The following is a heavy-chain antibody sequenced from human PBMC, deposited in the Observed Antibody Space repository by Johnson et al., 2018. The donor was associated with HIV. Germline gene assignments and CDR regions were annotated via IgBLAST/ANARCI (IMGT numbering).Heavy chain of an antibody. CDR1: GFTFSSYA. V-gene: IGHV3-30-3*01. J-gene: IGHJ3*02. Sequence: VQLVESGGGVVQPGGSLRLSCAASGFTFSSYAMHWVRQAPGKGLEWVAVISYDGSNKYYADSVKGRFTISRDNSKNTLYLQMNSLRAEDTAVYYCAREGRRDAFDIWGQGTMVTVSS. CDR2: ISYDGSNK. CDR3: AREGRRDAFDI.